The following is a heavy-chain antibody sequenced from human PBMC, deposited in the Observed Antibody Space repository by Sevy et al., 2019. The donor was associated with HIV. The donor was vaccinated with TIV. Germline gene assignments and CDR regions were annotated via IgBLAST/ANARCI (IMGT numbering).Heavy chain of an antibody. V-gene: IGHV3-30*04. CDR3: ARDLNGGYANYYYYGMDV. CDR2: ISYDGSNK. CDR1: GFTFINHA. J-gene: IGHJ6*02. Sequence: GGSLRLSCAASGFTFINHAMHWVRQAPGKWLEWVTVISYDGSNKYYADSVKGRFTISRDTSKSKVYLQMDSLRAEDTAVYYCARDLNGGYANYYYYGMDVWGQGTTVTVSS. D-gene: IGHD2-8*01.